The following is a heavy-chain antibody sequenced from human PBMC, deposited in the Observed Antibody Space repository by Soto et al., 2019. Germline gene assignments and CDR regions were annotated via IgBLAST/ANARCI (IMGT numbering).Heavy chain of an antibody. CDR2: INPSGGST. J-gene: IGHJ4*02. Sequence: PVNVSCKASGYTFTCYYMHSLQQAPGQGLEWMGIINPSGGSTSYAQKFQGRVTITRDTSASTAYMELSSLRSEDTAVYYCARAVAVAADFDYWGQGTLVTVSS. CDR1: GYTFTCYY. D-gene: IGHD6-19*01. CDR3: ARAVAVAADFDY. V-gene: IGHV1-46*01.